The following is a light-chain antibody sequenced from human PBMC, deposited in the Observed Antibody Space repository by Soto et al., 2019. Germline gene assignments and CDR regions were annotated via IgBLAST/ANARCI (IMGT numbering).Light chain of an antibody. CDR3: QQSHSTPPT. V-gene: IGKV1-39*01. Sequence: DIHMAQSPPSLSASVGDRVTITCRASHNIVTYLNWYQQKAGKAPSLLIYEASHLQSGVPFRFCGSGCGTDFTLTIDNLQHEDSATYYCQQSHSTPPTFSPGTKRAIK. CDR2: EAS. J-gene: IGKJ2*01. CDR1: HNIVTY.